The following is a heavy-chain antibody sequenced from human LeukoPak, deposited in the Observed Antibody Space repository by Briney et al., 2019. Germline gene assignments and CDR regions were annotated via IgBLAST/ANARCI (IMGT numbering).Heavy chain of an antibody. Sequence: SETLSLTCTVSGGSISSSSYYWGWIRQPPGKGLEWIGSIYYSGSTYYNPSLKSRVTISVDTSKNQFSLKLSSVTAADTAVYYCARHEKINWVFDYWGQGTLVTVSS. CDR3: ARHEKINWVFDY. J-gene: IGHJ4*02. CDR1: GGSISSSSYY. D-gene: IGHD3-16*01. CDR2: IYYSGST. V-gene: IGHV4-39*01.